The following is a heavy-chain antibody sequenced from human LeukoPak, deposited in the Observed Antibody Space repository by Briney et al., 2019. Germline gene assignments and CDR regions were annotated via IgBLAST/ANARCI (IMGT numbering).Heavy chain of an antibody. CDR2: ISGSGGST. CDR3: VKDRNFEVVTANLD. CDR1: GFTFNNYA. D-gene: IGHD2-21*02. Sequence: PGGSLRLSCAASGFTFNNYAMSWVRQAPGKGLEWVSAISGSGGSTNYADSVKGRFTISRDNSKTTLYLQMNSLRAGDTAVYYCVKDRNFEVVTANLDWGHGTLVTVSS. V-gene: IGHV3-23*01. J-gene: IGHJ4*01.